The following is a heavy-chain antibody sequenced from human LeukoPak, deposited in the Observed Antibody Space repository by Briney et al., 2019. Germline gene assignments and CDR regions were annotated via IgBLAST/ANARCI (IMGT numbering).Heavy chain of an antibody. CDR3: VSDCSSTSCYTGTGGC. V-gene: IGHV3-9*01. CDR1: GFTFDDYA. J-gene: IGHJ4*02. Sequence: GGSLRLSCAASGFTFDDYAMHWVRQAPGKGLEWVSGISWNSGSIGYADSVKGRFTISRDNAKNSLYLQMNSLRAEDTALYYCVSDCSSTSCYTGTGGCWGQGTLVTVSS. D-gene: IGHD2-2*02. CDR2: ISWNSGSI.